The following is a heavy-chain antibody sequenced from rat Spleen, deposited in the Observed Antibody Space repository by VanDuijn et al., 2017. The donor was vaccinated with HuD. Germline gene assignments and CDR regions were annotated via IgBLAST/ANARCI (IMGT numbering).Heavy chain of an antibody. CDR1: GYTFTSYY. Sequence: QVQLQQSGAELAKPGSSVKISCKASGYTFTSYYISWIKQTIGQGLEYIGYINPGSGGTNYNEKFKGKATLTLDRSSTTAFMQLSRLTPDDSAFYYCAREGHYPADYWGQGVMVTVSS. D-gene: IGHD1-4*01. CDR2: INPGSGGT. V-gene: IGHV1-43*01. J-gene: IGHJ2*01. CDR3: AREGHYPADY.